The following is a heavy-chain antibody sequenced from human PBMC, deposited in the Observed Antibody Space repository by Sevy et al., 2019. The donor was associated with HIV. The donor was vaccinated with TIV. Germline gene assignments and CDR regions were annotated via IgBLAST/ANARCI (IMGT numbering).Heavy chain of an antibody. CDR2: IHPADSDT. D-gene: IGHD3-9*01. CDR1: GYTFTNYW. V-gene: IGHV5-51*01. CDR3: TRHKPFTADILTGYLDY. Sequence: GESLKISCKISGYTFTNYWIAWVRLMPGRGLEWMGVIHPADSDTRYSPSFQGHVTISADQSSSTTYLQWSSLEASDSCMYYCTRHKPFTADILTGYLDYWGQGTLVTVSS. J-gene: IGHJ4*02.